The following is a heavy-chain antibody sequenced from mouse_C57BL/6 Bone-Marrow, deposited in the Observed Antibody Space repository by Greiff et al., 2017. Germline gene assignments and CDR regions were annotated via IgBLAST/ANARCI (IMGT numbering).Heavy chain of an antibody. CDR3: ARGTGRAWFAY. J-gene: IGHJ3*01. V-gene: IGHV1-64*01. D-gene: IGHD3-3*01. Sequence: QVQLKQPGAELVKPGASVKLSCKASGYTFTSYWMHWVKQRPGQGLEWIGMIHPNSGSTNYNEKFKSKATLTVDKSSSTAYMQRSSLTSEDSAVYYCARGTGRAWFAYWGQGTLVTVSA. CDR1: GYTFTSYW. CDR2: IHPNSGST.